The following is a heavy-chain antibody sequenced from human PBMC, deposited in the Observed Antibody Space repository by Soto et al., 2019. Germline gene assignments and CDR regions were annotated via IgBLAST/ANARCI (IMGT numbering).Heavy chain of an antibody. CDR3: ARDARPLYCDYGGWFDA. CDR1: GFTFSSYV. Sequence: QVQLVESGGGVVQPGRSLRLSCAAYGFTFSSYVMHWVRQAPGKGLEWVAVISYDGSNKYYADSVNGRFTLSRDEPKHTMYLQMTSLRPEDTVVYYCARDARPLYCDYGGWFDAWGQGTLVTFSS. CDR2: ISYDGSNK. V-gene: IGHV3-30-3*01. D-gene: IGHD4-17*01. J-gene: IGHJ5*02.